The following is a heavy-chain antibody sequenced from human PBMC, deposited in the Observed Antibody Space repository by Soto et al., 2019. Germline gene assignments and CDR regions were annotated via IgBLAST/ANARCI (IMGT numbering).Heavy chain of an antibody. CDR3: ARRYGPGFDY. J-gene: IGHJ4*02. CDR2: IYYSGTT. Sequence: PSETLSLTCTVSGGSISNYYWTWIRQPPGKGLEWIGYIYYSGTTNYNPSLKSRVTISVDTSKNQFSLKLSSVTAADTAVYYCARRYGPGFDYWGRGTLVTVSS. V-gene: IGHV4-59*08. D-gene: IGHD4-17*01. CDR1: GGSISNYY.